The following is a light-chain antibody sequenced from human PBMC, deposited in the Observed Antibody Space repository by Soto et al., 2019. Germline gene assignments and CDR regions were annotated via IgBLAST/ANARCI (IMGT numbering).Light chain of an antibody. J-gene: IGLJ2*01. CDR3: TSYAGSNIPVV. V-gene: IGLV2-8*01. CDR1: SSDVGGYNF. CDR2: EVS. Sequence: QSALTQPPSASGSPGQSVTISCTGTSSDVGGYNFVSWYQQNPGKAPKHMIYEVSQRPSGVPDRFSGSKSGNTASLTVSGLQADDEADYYCTSYAGSNIPVVFGGGTKVTVL.